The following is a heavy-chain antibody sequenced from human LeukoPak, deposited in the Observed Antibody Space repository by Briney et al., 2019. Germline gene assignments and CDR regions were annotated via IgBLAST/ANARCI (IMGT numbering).Heavy chain of an antibody. J-gene: IGHJ4*02. Sequence: GESLEISCKGSGYSFTNYWIGWVRQVPGKGLECMGIIYPGDSDTRYSPSFQGQVTISADKSISTAYLQWSSLKASDNAMYYCARGGDFWSGFNNYYFDYWGQGILVTVSS. D-gene: IGHD3-3*01. CDR2: IYPGDSDT. CDR1: GYSFTNYW. V-gene: IGHV5-51*01. CDR3: ARGGDFWSGFNNYYFDY.